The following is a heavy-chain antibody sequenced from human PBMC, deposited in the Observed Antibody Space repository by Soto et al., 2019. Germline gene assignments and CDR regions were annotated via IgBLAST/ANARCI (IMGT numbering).Heavy chain of an antibody. CDR3: ARDGTRFCSSTSCLNWLDP. D-gene: IGHD2-2*01. J-gene: IGHJ5*02. Sequence: PGGSLRLSCAASEFTFSSYWMSWVRQAPGKGLEWVANINQDGSQKYYVDSVTGRFTISRDNSKNTLYLQMNSLRAEDTAVYYCARDGTRFCSSTSCLNWLDPWGQGTLVTVSS. CDR1: EFTFSSYW. V-gene: IGHV3-7*03. CDR2: INQDGSQK.